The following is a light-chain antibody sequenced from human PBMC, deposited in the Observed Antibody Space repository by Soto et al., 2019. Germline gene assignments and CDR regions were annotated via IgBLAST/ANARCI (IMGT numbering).Light chain of an antibody. CDR2: LSSDGSH. Sequence: QLVLTQSPSASASLGASVKLTCTLSSGHSSYAIAWHQQQPEKGPRYLMKLSSDGSHSKGDGIPDRFSGSSSGAERYLTISSLQSEDEADYYCQTWDTGARVVFGGVTKVTVL. J-gene: IGLJ2*01. CDR1: SGHSSYA. V-gene: IGLV4-69*01. CDR3: QTWDTGARVV.